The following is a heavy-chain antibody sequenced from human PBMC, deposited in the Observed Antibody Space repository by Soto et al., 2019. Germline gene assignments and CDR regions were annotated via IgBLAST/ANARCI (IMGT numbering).Heavy chain of an antibody. V-gene: IGHV3-23*01. CDR2: ISGSGGST. D-gene: IGHD4-17*01. Sequence: GSLRLSCAASGFTFSSYAMSWVRQAPGKGLEWVSAISGSGGSTYYADSVKGRFTISRDNSKNTLYLQMNSLRAEDTAVYYCAKASPSYDYGDLYFDYWGQGTLVTVSS. CDR3: AKASPSYDYGDLYFDY. J-gene: IGHJ4*02. CDR1: GFTFSSYA.